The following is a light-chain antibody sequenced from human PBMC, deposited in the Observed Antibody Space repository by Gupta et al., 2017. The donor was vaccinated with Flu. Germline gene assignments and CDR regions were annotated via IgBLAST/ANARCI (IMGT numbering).Light chain of an antibody. CDR1: SNDIGTYDL. CDR2: EVN. V-gene: IGLV2-23*02. CDR3: SSYAGSTTTV. Sequence: TSNDIGTYDLVSWYQQFPGKAPNLTVYEVNKKPPRVPDRFSGSKSGNTASLTISGLQAEDEADYYCSSYAGSTTTVFGTGTKVIVL. J-gene: IGLJ1*01.